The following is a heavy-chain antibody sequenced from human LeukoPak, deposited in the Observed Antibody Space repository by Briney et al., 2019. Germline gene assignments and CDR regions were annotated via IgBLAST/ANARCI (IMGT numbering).Heavy chain of an antibody. D-gene: IGHD5-18*01. CDR2: INPNSGGT. Sequence: AASVKVSCTASGYTFTGYYMHWVRQAPGQGLEWMGWINPNSGGTNYAQKFQSRVTITRDTSIGTAYMELSRLRSDDTAVYYCARDRGYSYGYVAYWGQGTLVTVS. CDR1: GYTFTGYY. CDR3: ARDRGYSYGYVAY. J-gene: IGHJ4*02. V-gene: IGHV1-2*02.